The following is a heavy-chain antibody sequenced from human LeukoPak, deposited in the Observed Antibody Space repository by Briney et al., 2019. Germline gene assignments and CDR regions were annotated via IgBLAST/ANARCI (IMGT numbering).Heavy chain of an antibody. CDR1: GYTFNNYG. CDR3: ARSLTFGEKGTKKYSAGRGAFDI. CDR2: ISVYNGNT. Sequence: ASVKVSCKASGYTFNNYGITWVRQAPGQGLEWMGWISVYNGNTNYAQKLQGRLTMTTDTSTSTAYMELRSLRSDDTAVYYCARSLTFGEKGTKKYSAGRGAFDIWGQGTMVTVSS. D-gene: IGHD3-10*01. V-gene: IGHV1-18*01. J-gene: IGHJ3*02.